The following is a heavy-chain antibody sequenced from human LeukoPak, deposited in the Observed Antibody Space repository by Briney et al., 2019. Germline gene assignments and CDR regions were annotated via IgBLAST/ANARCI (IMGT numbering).Heavy chain of an antibody. CDR1: GKTLTDLS. CDR2: FDPEHGET. Sequence: ASVKVSCVVSGKTLTDLSMNWVRQAPGQGLEWVGGFDPEHGETIYAQKFQGRVTLTEDTSADTAYMEMSSLISEDTAVYYCATGGMGKIWCGEIFAHWGQGTLLTVSS. CDR3: ATGGMGKIWCGEIFAH. J-gene: IGHJ4*02. V-gene: IGHV1-24*01. D-gene: IGHD3-10*01.